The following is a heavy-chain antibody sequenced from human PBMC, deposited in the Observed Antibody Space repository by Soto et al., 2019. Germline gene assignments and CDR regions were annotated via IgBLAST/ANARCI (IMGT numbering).Heavy chain of an antibody. CDR3: ARLSLPYYFDY. Sequence: TSETLSLTCTVSGGSISSYYWSWIRQPPGKGLEWIGYIYYSGSTNYNPSLKSRVTISVDTPKNQFSLKLSSVTAADTAVYYCARLSLPYYFDYWGQGTLVTVSS. CDR1: GGSISSYY. J-gene: IGHJ4*02. CDR2: IYYSGST. V-gene: IGHV4-59*08.